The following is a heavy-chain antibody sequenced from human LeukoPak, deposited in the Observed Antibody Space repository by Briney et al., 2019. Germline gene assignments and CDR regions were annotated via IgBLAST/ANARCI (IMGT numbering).Heavy chain of an antibody. CDR3: ARDLRNSGYYPSGDAFDI. D-gene: IGHD3-22*01. J-gene: IGHJ3*02. CDR1: GYTFTSYY. CDR2: INPSGGST. V-gene: IGHV1-46*01. Sequence: ASVKVSCKASGYTFTSYYMHWVRQAPGQGLEWMGIINPSGGSTSYAQKFQGRVTMTRDMSTSTVYMELSSLRSEDTAVYYCARDLRNSGYYPSGDAFDIWGQGTMVTVSS.